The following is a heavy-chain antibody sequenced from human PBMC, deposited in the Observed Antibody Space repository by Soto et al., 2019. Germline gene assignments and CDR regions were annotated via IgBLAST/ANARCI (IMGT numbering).Heavy chain of an antibody. J-gene: IGHJ4*02. CDR2: IYPGDSDT. D-gene: IGHD3-16*02. V-gene: IGHV5-51*01. Sequence: GEALKISCKGSGYSFTSYWIGWVRRMPGKGLEWMGIIYPGDSDTRYSPSFQGQVTISADKSISTAYLQWSSLKASDTAMYYCARQYYDSVWGSYRPREDYFDYWGQGTLVTVSS. CDR3: ARQYYDSVWGSYRPREDYFDY. CDR1: GYSFTSYW.